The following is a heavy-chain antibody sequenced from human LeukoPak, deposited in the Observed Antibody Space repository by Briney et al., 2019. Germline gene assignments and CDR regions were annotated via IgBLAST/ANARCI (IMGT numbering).Heavy chain of an antibody. D-gene: IGHD1-26*01. Sequence: GASVKVSCKASGYTFTSYGISWVRQAPGQGLEWMGWISAYNGNTNYAQKLQGRVTMTTDTSTSTAYMELRSLRSDDTAVYYCARDPIVGALRADDAFDIWGQGTMVTVSS. V-gene: IGHV1-18*01. J-gene: IGHJ3*02. CDR1: GYTFTSYG. CDR2: ISAYNGNT. CDR3: ARDPIVGALRADDAFDI.